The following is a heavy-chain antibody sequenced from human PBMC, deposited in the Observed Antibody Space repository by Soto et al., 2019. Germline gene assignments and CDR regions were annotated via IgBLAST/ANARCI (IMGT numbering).Heavy chain of an antibody. CDR1: GFTFSNAW. V-gene: IGHV3-15*01. CDR3: TTELVVKDAFDI. CDR2: IKSKTDGGTT. J-gene: IGHJ3*02. Sequence: GGSLRLSCAASGFTFSNAWMSWVRQAPGKGLEWVGRIKSKTDGGTTDYAAPVKGRFTISRDDSKNTLYLQMNSLKTEDTAVYYCTTELVVKDAFDIWGQGTMVTVSS.